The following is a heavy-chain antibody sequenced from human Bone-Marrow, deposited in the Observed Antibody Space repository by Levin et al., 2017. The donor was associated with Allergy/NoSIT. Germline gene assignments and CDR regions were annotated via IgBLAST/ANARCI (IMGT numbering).Heavy chain of an antibody. CDR2: IVPILNTA. D-gene: IGHD5/OR15-5a*01. J-gene: IGHJ5*02. Sequence: SVKVSCKTSGGSFSSYAISWVRQAPGQGLEWMGAIVPILNTANYAERFQGRVTITADDPTTTAYMEVRSLKSEDTAVYYCARLLGDSIYDLSWGQGTLVTVSS. CDR1: GGSFSSYA. V-gene: IGHV1-69*13. CDR3: ARLLGDSIYDLS.